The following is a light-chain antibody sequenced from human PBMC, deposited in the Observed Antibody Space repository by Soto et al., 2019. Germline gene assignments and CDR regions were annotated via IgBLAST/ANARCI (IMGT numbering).Light chain of an antibody. CDR2: AVS. V-gene: IGLV2-14*01. CDR3: CSYTVSGTYV. Sequence: QSVLTQPASVSGSPGQSITISCTGTSSDVGGYNYVSWYQQLPGKAPKLMIYAVSNRPSGVSNRFSGSKSGNTATLTISGLQAEDEADYYCCSYTVSGTYVFGTGAKLTVL. CDR1: SSDVGGYNY. J-gene: IGLJ1*01.